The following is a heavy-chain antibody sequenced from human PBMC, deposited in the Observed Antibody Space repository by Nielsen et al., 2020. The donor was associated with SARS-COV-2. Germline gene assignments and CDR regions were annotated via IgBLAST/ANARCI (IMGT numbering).Heavy chain of an antibody. D-gene: IGHD6-13*01. CDR1: GFTFDDYA. J-gene: IGHJ6*02. V-gene: IGHV3-9*01. CDR2: INWNSGSI. Sequence: GGSLRLSCAASGFTFDDYAMHWVRQAPGKGLEWVSGINWNSGSIGYADSVKGRFTISRDNAKNSLYLQMNSLRAEDTAVYYCARVKGSSSTYGMDVWGQGTTVTVSS. CDR3: ARVKGSSSTYGMDV.